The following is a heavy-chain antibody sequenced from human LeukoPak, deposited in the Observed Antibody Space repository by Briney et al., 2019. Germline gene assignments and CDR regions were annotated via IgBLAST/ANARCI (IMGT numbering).Heavy chain of an antibody. CDR1: GGSISSGGYY. J-gene: IGHJ4*02. V-gene: IGHV4-31*03. CDR2: IYYSGST. CDR3: ARLRTLLGLYFDY. Sequence: PSKTLSLTCTVSGGSISSGGYYWSWIRQHPGKGLEWIGYIYYSGSTYYNPSLKSRVTISVDTSKNQFSLKLSSVTAADTAVYYCARLRTLLGLYFDYWGQGTLVTVSS. D-gene: IGHD1-26*01.